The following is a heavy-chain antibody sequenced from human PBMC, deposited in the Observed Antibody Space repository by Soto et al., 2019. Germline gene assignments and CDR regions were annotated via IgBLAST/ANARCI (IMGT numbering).Heavy chain of an antibody. CDR2: IYQSGST. CDR1: GGSITTNHA. CDR3: TRGGYWTFDY. Sequence: PSETLSLTCPVSGGSITTNHAWTWVRQFPGKGLEWIGEIYQSGSTSYNPSLKSRVTISVDKSTNQFSLDLKSVTAADTAVYYCTRGGYWTFDYWGQGTLVTVSS. J-gene: IGHJ4*02. V-gene: IGHV4-4*02. D-gene: IGHD1-1*01.